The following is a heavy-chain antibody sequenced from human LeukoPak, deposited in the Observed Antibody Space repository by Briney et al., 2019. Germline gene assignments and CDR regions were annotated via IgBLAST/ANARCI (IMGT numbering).Heavy chain of an antibody. Sequence: GGSLRLSCAASGFTFSSYWMSWVRQAPGKGLEWVANIKQDGSEKYYVDSVKGRFTISRDNAKNSLYLQMNSLRAEGPAVYYCAREGLHYYNSSGYYYGGGFDYWGQGTLVTVSS. V-gene: IGHV3-7*05. J-gene: IGHJ4*02. CDR3: AREGLHYYNSSGYYYGGGFDY. CDR1: GFTFSSYW. D-gene: IGHD3-22*01. CDR2: IKQDGSEK.